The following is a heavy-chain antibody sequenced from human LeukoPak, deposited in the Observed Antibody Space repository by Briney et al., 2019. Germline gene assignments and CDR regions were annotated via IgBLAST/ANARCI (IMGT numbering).Heavy chain of an antibody. CDR2: IYRDGNT. Sequence: GGSLRLSCTASECTVSNNYMTWVRQAPGKGLEWVSVIYRDGNTYYADTVEGRFTISRDNSKNTLYLQMNSLRAEDTAVYYCAKDWQSWSQGYFDYWGQGTLVTVSS. CDR1: ECTVSNNY. CDR3: AKDWQSWSQGYFDY. D-gene: IGHD2-8*01. V-gene: IGHV3-53*01. J-gene: IGHJ4*02.